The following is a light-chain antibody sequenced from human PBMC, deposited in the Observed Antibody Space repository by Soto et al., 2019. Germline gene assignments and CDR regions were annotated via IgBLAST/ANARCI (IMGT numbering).Light chain of an antibody. Sequence: QSALTQPASVSGSPGQSITISCTGTSSDVGGYNYVSWYQQHPGKAPKLMIFDVTNRPSGVSNRFSGSKSGNTASLTISGLQAEDEADYYCSSYTSSTNHYVFGKGTKVTVL. J-gene: IGLJ1*01. CDR3: SSYTSSTNHYV. CDR2: DVT. V-gene: IGLV2-14*01. CDR1: SSDVGGYNY.